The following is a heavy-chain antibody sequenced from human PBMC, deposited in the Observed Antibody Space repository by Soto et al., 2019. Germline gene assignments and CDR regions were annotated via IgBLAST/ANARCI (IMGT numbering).Heavy chain of an antibody. D-gene: IGHD3-10*01. CDR1: GYTFTGYY. Sequence: VSVKVSCKASGYTFTGYYMHWVRQAPGQGLEWRGFINPNSGGTNYAKKFKGRVTMTRDTSIRTAYMELSRLRSDDTAVYYCARATYGSGSYCSGPFDXWGQVALVTVSX. V-gene: IGHV1-2*02. J-gene: IGHJ4*02. CDR2: INPNSGGT. CDR3: ARATYGSGSYCSGPFDX.